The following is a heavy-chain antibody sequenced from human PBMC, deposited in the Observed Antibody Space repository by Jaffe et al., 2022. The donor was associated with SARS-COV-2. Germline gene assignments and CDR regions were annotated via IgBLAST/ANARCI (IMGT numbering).Heavy chain of an antibody. D-gene: IGHD4-17*01. CDR1: GFTFDDYA. Sequence: EVQLVESGGGLVQPGRSLRLSCAASGFTFDDYAMYWVRQAPGKGLEWVSGISWNSGSIGYADSVKGRFTISRDNAKNSLYLQMNGLRAEDTALYYCAKGYGDYVRKAFDIWGQGTMVTVSS. CDR3: AKGYGDYVRKAFDI. CDR2: ISWNSGSI. J-gene: IGHJ3*02. V-gene: IGHV3-9*01.